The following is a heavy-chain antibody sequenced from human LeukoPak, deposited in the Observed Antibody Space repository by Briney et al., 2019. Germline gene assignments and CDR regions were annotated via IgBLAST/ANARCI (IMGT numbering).Heavy chain of an antibody. CDR2: ISGSGGST. V-gene: IGHV3-23*01. J-gene: IGHJ4*02. CDR3: AKDLRYYYDSSGSGY. Sequence: GGSLRLSCAAFGFTFSSYGMSWVRQAPGKGLEWVSAISGSGGSTYYADSVKGRFTISRDNSKNTLYLQMNSLRAEDTAVYYCAKDLRYYYDSSGSGYWGQGTLVTVSS. D-gene: IGHD3-22*01. CDR1: GFTFSSYG.